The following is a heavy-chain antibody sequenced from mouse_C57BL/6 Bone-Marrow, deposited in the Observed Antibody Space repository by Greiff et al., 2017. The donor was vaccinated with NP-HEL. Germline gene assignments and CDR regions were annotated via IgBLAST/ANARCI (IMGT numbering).Heavy chain of an antibody. CDR1: GYTFTSYG. J-gene: IGHJ1*03. V-gene: IGHV1-58*01. CDR3: ASSIYYYGSSYSWYFDV. Sequence: VQLQQSGAELVRPGSSVKMSCKTSGYTFTSYGINWVKQRPGQGLEWIGYIYIGNGYTEYNEKFKGKATLTSDTSSSTAYMQLSSLTSEDSAIYFCASSIYYYGSSYSWYFDVWGTGTTVTVSS. CDR2: IYIGNGYT. D-gene: IGHD1-1*01.